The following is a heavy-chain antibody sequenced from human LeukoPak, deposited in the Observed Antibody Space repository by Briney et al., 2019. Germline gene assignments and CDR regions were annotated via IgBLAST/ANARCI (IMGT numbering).Heavy chain of an antibody. CDR1: EYTFTGYY. J-gene: IGHJ4*02. CDR3: AREYSSSSGDY. CDR2: INPNSGGT. Sequence: ASVKVSCKASEYTFTGYYMHWVRQAPGQGLEWMGRINPNSGGTNYAQKFQGRVTITRNTSISTAYMELSSLRSEDTAVYYCAREYSSSSGDYWGQGTLVTVSS. D-gene: IGHD6-6*01. V-gene: IGHV1-2*06.